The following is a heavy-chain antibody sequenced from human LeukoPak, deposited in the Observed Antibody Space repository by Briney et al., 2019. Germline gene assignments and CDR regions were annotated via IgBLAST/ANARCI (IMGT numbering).Heavy chain of an antibody. CDR1: GGTFSSYA. J-gene: IGHJ1*01. V-gene: IGHV1-46*01. Sequence: GASVKVSCKASGGTFSSYAISWVRQAPGQGLEWMGIINPSGGSTSYAQKFQGRVTMTRDTSTSTVYMELSSLRSEDTAVYYCARNGDYVSKYFQHWGQGTLVTVSS. CDR2: INPSGGST. D-gene: IGHD4-17*01. CDR3: ARNGDYVSKYFQH.